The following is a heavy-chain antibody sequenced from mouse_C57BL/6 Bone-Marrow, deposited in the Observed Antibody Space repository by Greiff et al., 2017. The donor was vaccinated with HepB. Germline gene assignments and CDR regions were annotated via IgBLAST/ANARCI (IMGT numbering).Heavy chain of an antibody. CDR3: ARDALYGSSPRWYFDV. J-gene: IGHJ1*03. CDR1: GFTFSDFY. D-gene: IGHD1-1*01. V-gene: IGHV7-1*01. Sequence: EVQRVESGGGLVQSGRSLRLSCATSGFTFSDFYMEWVRQAPGKGLEWIAASRNKANDYTTEYSASVKGRFIVSRDTSQSILYLQMNALRAEDTAMYYCARDALYGSSPRWYFDVWGTGTTVTVSS. CDR2: SRNKANDYTT.